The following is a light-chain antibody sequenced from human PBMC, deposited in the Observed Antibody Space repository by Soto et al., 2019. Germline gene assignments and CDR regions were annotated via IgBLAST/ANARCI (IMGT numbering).Light chain of an antibody. J-gene: IGLJ2*01. Sequence: QSVLTQPPSASAAPGQKVSISCSGSSSNIGRNSVCWYQQFPGTAPKLLIYDNDKRPSGIPDRFSGSQSGTSATLGITGLQTGDDADYYCGTWDSSLSVGVFGGGTKLTVL. CDR3: GTWDSSLSVGV. CDR1: SSNIGRNS. CDR2: DND. V-gene: IGLV1-51*01.